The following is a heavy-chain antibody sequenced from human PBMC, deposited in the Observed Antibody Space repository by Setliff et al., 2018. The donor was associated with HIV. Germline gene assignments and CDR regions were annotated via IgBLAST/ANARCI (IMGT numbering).Heavy chain of an antibody. CDR2: MYHTGST. J-gene: IGHJ4*02. Sequence: ETLSLTCAVSGYSISSGCYWGWIRQPPGKGLEWTGSMYHTGSTYYNPSLKSRVTISVDTSKNQLSLKLTSMTAADTAVYYCASGEPYYYDSTGYSGNYFDYWGQGTLVTVSS. D-gene: IGHD3-22*01. CDR3: ASGEPYYYDSTGYSGNYFDY. V-gene: IGHV4-38-2*01. CDR1: GYSISSGCY.